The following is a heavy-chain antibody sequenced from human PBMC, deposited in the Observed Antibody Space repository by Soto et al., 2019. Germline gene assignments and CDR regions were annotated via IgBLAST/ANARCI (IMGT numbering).Heavy chain of an antibody. D-gene: IGHD3-3*01. V-gene: IGHV3-48*02. CDR1: GFTFSSNS. Sequence: EVQEVESGGGLVQPGGSLRLSCAASGFTFSSNSTNWVRQAPGKGLEWISYISSSSSTIYADSVKGRFTISRDNAKNSLYLQMNSLRDEDTAVYYCARVIWSGHLTSDLWGQGTLVTVSS. J-gene: IGHJ5*02. CDR2: ISSSSSTI. CDR3: ARVIWSGHLTSDL.